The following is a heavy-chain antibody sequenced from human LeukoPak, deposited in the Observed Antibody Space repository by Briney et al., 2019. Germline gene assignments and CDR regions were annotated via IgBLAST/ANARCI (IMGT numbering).Heavy chain of an antibody. D-gene: IGHD4-11*01. Sequence: ASVKVSCKASGYTFTSYTMHWVRQAPGQRLEWMGWINAGNGNTKYSQKFQGRVTITRDTSASTAYMELSSLRSEDTAVYYCASTTVTTYGFDYWGQGTLVTVSS. CDR3: ASTTVTTYGFDY. CDR2: INAGNGNT. J-gene: IGHJ4*02. CDR1: GYTFTSYT. V-gene: IGHV1-3*01.